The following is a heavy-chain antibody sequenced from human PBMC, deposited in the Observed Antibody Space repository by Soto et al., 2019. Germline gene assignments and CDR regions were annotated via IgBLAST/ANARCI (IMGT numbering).Heavy chain of an antibody. CDR3: ARDGTTLE. D-gene: IGHD1-7*01. J-gene: IGHJ4*02. Sequence: SETLSLTCTVSGGSVSSGSYYWSWIRQPPGKGLEWIGYIYYSGSTNYNTSLKSRVTISVDTSKNQFSLKLSSVTAADTAVYYCARDGTTLEWGQGTLVTVSS. CDR2: IYYSGST. CDR1: GGSVSSGSYY. V-gene: IGHV4-61*01.